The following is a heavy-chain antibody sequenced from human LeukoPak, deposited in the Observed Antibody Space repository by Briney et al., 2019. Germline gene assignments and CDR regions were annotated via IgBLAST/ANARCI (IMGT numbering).Heavy chain of an antibody. CDR3: ARHDSFIPY. CDR1: GFTFSDYA. J-gene: IGHJ4*02. Sequence: PGGSLRLSCVASGFTFSDYAMSWVRPAPGKGLEWVSGISDSGGSTYYADSVKGRCTISRDNSKNTVSLQMNNLRAEDTAVYFCARHDSFIPYWGQGTLVTVTS. V-gene: IGHV3-23*01. CDR2: ISDSGGST. D-gene: IGHD3-16*02.